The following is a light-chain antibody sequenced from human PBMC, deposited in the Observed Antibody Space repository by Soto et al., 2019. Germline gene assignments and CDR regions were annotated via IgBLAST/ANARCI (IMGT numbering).Light chain of an antibody. V-gene: IGKV4-1*01. CDR1: QSVLYSSNNKNY. Sequence: DIVMTQSPESLAVSLGERATINCKSSQSVLYSSNNKNYLAWYQQKPRQPPKLLISWASTRESGVPDRFSGSGSGTDFTLTISSLQAEDVAVYYCQQYYSSPLTFGGGTKVEIK. CDR3: QQYYSSPLT. CDR2: WAS. J-gene: IGKJ4*01.